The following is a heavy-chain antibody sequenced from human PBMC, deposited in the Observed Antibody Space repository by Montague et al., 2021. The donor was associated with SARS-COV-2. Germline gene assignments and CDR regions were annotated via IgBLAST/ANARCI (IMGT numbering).Heavy chain of an antibody. CDR1: GGSISSSNW. V-gene: IGHV4-4*02. CDR2: IYHSGST. D-gene: IGHD3-3*01. Sequence: SETLSLTCAVSGGSISSSNWWSWVRQPPGKGLEWMGEIYHSGSTNYNPSLNSRVTITVDKSKNQFSLKLSSVTAADTAVYYCATSSYDFWSGYTQGDNWFDPWGQGTLVTVSS. CDR3: ATSSYDFWSGYTQGDNWFDP. J-gene: IGHJ5*02.